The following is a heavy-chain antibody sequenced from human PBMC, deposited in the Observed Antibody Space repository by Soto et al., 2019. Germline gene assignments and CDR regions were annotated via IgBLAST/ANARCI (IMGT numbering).Heavy chain of an antibody. Sequence: TSVKVSCKASGYMFTGNYMHWVRQAPGQGLEYMGWINPNSGATNYAQKFQGRVTMTWDTSISTAYVELSRLRSDDTAVYYCAPHYPDSSGYFDHWGQGTLVTVSS. CDR2: INPNSGAT. J-gene: IGHJ4*02. CDR1: GYMFTGNY. CDR3: APHYPDSSGYFDH. V-gene: IGHV1-2*02. D-gene: IGHD3-22*01.